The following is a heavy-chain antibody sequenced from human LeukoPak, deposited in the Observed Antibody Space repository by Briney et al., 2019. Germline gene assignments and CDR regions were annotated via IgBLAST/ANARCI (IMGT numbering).Heavy chain of an antibody. J-gene: IGHJ4*02. CDR1: GFSVTSNY. CDR3: ARELWFGDPYYFDY. V-gene: IGHV3-7*04. CDR2: IKQDGSGK. Sequence: GGSLRLSCSASGFSVTSNYMSWVRQAPGKGLEWVANIKQDGSGKYYVDSVEGRFTISRDNAKNSLYLQMNSLRAEDTAVYYCARELWFGDPYYFDYWGQGTLVTVSS. D-gene: IGHD3-10*01.